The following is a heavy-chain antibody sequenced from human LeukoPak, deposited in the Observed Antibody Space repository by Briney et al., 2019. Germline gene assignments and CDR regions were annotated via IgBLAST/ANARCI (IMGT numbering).Heavy chain of an antibody. Sequence: SETLSLTCTVSGGSISSYYWSWIRQPPGKGLEWIGYIYYSGSTNYNPSLKSRVTISVDTSKNQFSLKLSSVTAADTAVYYCASNTIFGVVIRSDYWGQGTLVTVSS. CDR1: GGSISSYY. V-gene: IGHV4-59*12. J-gene: IGHJ4*02. D-gene: IGHD3-3*01. CDR3: ASNTIFGVVIRSDY. CDR2: IYYSGST.